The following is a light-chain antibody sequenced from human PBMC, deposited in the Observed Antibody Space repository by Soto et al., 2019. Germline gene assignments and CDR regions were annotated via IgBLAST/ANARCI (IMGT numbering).Light chain of an antibody. CDR2: DVS. V-gene: IGLV2-11*01. J-gene: IGLJ2*01. Sequence: QSVLTQPRSVSGSPGQSVTISCTGTSSDVGDYNYVSWYQQHPGKAPKLIIFDVSKRPSGVPDRFSGSKSGNTASLTISGLQAEDEADYFCCSYEGSYILLFGGGTKVTVL. CDR3: CSYEGSYILL. CDR1: SSDVGDYNY.